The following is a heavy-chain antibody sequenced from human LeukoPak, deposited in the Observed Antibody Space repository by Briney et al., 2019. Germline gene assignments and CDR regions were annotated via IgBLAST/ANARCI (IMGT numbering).Heavy chain of an antibody. V-gene: IGHV1-18*01. CDR2: ISHYNGNT. CDR3: ARGHDSSLDRPFDY. D-gene: IGHD3-22*01. J-gene: IGHJ4*02. CDR1: AYTFTNYG. Sequence: ASVKVSCKASAYTFTNYGISWVRQAPGQGLEWMGWISHYNGNTNYAQKLQGRVTMTTDTSTSTAYMELRSLRSDDTAVYYCARGHDSSLDRPFDYWGQGTLVTVSS.